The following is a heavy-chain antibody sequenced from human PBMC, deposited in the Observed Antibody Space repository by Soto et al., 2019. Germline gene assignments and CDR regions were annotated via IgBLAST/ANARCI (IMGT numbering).Heavy chain of an antibody. V-gene: IGHV4-59*01. CDR3: ARSSGYYDSSGYGLSWFDP. D-gene: IGHD3-22*01. Sequence: SETLSLTCTVSGGSISSYYWSWIRQPPGKGLEWIGYIYYSGSTNYNPSLKSRVTISVDTSKNQFSLKLSSVTAADTAVYYCARSSGYYDSSGYGLSWFDPWGQGTLVTVSS. J-gene: IGHJ5*02. CDR1: GGSISSYY. CDR2: IYYSGST.